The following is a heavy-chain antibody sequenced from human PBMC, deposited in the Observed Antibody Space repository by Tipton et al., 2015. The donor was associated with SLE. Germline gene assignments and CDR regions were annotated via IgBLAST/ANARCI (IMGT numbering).Heavy chain of an antibody. CDR3: ARLAVAGMWYYFDF. CDR1: GDSIDSGRHY. V-gene: IGHV4-61*02. CDR2: IFTSGNT. D-gene: IGHD6-19*01. Sequence: TLSLTCNVSGDSIDSGRHYWSWIRQPAGKGLEWIGRIFTSGNTNYNPSLKSRVTISVDTSKNQLSLNVISMTAADTAVYYCARLAVAGMWYYFDFWGQGAPVTVSS. J-gene: IGHJ4*02.